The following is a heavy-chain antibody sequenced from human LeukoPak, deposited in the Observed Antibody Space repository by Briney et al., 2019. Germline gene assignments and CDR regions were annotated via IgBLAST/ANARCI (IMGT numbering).Heavy chain of an antibody. CDR2: ISSSRSYI. Sequence: GGSLRLSCAASGFTFSSYSMNWLRQAPGKGLEWVSSISSSRSYIYYADSVKGRFTISRDNAKNSLYLQMNSLRAEDTAVYYCARDLPSIAARRRHEPFDYWGQGTLVTVSS. CDR3: ARDLPSIAARRRHEPFDY. D-gene: IGHD6-6*01. V-gene: IGHV3-21*01. J-gene: IGHJ4*02. CDR1: GFTFSSYS.